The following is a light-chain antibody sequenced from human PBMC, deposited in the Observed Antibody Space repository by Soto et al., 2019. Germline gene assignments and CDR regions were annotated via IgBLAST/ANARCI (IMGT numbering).Light chain of an antibody. CDR1: QSISSW. J-gene: IGKJ3*01. Sequence: DIHMTHSPSTLSASVLDRVRSALVASQSISSWLAWYQQKPGKAPKLLIYDASSLESGVPSRFSGSGSGTEFTLTISSLQPEDFASYYCQQLNSYPERTFGPGTKVDIK. V-gene: IGKV1-5*01. CDR2: DAS. CDR3: QQLNSYPERT.